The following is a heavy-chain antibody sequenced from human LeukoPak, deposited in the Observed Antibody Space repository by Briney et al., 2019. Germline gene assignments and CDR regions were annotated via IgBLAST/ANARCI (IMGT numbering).Heavy chain of an antibody. V-gene: IGHV3-30*03. D-gene: IGHD1-26*01. Sequence: GGSLRLSCAASGFTFSDSGMHWVRQAPGKGLEWVAVISYDGSNKYYADSVKGRFTISRDNSKNTLYLQMNSLRAEDTAVYYCARDLVGATTNWYFDLWGRGTLVTVSS. CDR1: GFTFSDSG. J-gene: IGHJ2*01. CDR2: ISYDGSNK. CDR3: ARDLVGATTNWYFDL.